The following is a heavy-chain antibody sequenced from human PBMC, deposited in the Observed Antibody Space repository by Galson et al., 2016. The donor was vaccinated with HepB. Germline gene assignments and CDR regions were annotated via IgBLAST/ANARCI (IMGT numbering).Heavy chain of an antibody. CDR3: ARGPPADVDIEATKGVDY. Sequence: SLRLSCAASGFRFSSYSMNWVRQAPGKGLEWVSSISGTSRHRNYADSVKGRFTTSRDNAQNSLNLQMNSLRPEDTAVYYCARGPPADVDIEATKGVDYWGQGTLVTVSS. J-gene: IGHJ4*02. CDR2: ISGTSRHR. D-gene: IGHD5-12*01. V-gene: IGHV3-21*01. CDR1: GFRFSSYS.